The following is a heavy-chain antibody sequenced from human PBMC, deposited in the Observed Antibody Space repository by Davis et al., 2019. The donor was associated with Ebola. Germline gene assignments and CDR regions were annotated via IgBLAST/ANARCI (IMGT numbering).Heavy chain of an antibody. J-gene: IGHJ6*02. CDR2: IYPGDSDT. CDR3: ARLWDSSSWYEVYYYGMDV. V-gene: IGHV5-51*01. D-gene: IGHD6-13*01. Sequence: GESLKISCKGSGYSFTSYWIGWVRQMPGKGLEWMGIIYPGDSDTRYSPSFQGQVTISADKSISTAYLQWSSLKASDTAMYYCARLWDSSSWYEVYYYGMDVWGQGTTVTVSS. CDR1: GYSFTSYW.